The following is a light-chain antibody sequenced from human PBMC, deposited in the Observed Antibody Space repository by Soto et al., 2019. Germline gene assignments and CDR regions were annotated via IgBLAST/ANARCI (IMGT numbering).Light chain of an antibody. CDR3: QQSYNTRT. V-gene: IGKV1-39*01. CDR2: AAS. Sequence: DIQMTQSPSSLSASVGDRVTITCRASQSISSYLNWYQQKPGKAPKLLIYAASSLQSGVPSRFSGSGSGTDFTLTISSLQPEDFATYYCQQSYNTRTFGQGTKV. J-gene: IGKJ1*01. CDR1: QSISSY.